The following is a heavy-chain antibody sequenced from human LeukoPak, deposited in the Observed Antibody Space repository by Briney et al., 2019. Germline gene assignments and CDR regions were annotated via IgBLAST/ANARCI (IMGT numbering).Heavy chain of an antibody. D-gene: IGHD3-3*01. Sequence: PGRSLRLSCAASGFTFSSYGMHWVRQAPGKGLEWVAVISYDGSNKYYADSVKGRFTISRDNSKNTLYLQMNSLRAEDTAVYYCAKELRITIFGVVIKRQGEGLDYWGQGTLVTVSS. CDR2: ISYDGSNK. CDR1: GFTFSSYG. J-gene: IGHJ4*02. CDR3: AKELRITIFGVVIKRQGEGLDY. V-gene: IGHV3-30*18.